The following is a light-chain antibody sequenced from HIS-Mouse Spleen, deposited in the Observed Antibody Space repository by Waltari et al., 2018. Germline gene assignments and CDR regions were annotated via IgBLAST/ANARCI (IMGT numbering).Light chain of an antibody. CDR2: EDS. V-gene: IGLV3-10*01. J-gene: IGLJ2*01. CDR1: ALPTKY. Sequence: SYELTPPPSVSVSPGQTARITCSGDALPTKYAYWYPQKSGQAPVLVIYEDSKRPSGIPERFSGSSSGTMATLTISGAQVEDEADYYCYSTDSSGNHRVFGGGTKLTVL. CDR3: YSTDSSGNHRV.